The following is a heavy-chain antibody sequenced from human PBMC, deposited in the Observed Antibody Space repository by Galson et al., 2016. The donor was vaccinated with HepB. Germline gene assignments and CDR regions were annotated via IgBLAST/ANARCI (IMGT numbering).Heavy chain of an antibody. CDR2: INYSGNT. CDR1: GVSISSGGYY. J-gene: IGHJ5*02. Sequence: TLSLTCTVSGVSISSGGYYWSWIRHYPKKGLEWIGYINYSGNTCYNPSLKSRVTISLDTSKSHFSLKLTSVTAADTAVYYCARGHDDFWSASGINWFDPWGQGILVTVSP. D-gene: IGHD3-3*01. V-gene: IGHV4-31*03. CDR3: ARGHDDFWSASGINWFDP.